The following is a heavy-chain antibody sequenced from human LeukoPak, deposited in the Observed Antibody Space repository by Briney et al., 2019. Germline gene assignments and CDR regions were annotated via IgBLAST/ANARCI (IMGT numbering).Heavy chain of an antibody. CDR1: GYTFTSYG. CDR2: IRTYNGNT. CDR3: ARERRPKGVYGSGSYFYYYYYYYMDV. D-gene: IGHD3-10*01. V-gene: IGHV1-18*01. Sequence: GASVKVSCKASGYTFTSYGIIWVRQAPGQGLEWMGWIRTYNGNTNYAQKLQGRVTMTTDTSTSTAYMELRSLRSDDTAVYYCARERRPKGVYGSGSYFYYYYYYYMDVWGKGTTVTISS. J-gene: IGHJ6*03.